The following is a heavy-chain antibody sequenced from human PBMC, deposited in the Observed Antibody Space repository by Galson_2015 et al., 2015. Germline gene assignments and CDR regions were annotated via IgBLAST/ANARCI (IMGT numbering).Heavy chain of an antibody. CDR3: ARDRDCSGGSCESYFQH. CDR2: INAGNGNS. Sequence: SVKVSCKASGYTFTSYAMHWVRQAPGQRLEWMGWINAGNGNSKYSQKFQGRVTITRDTSTSTAYMELRSLRSDDTAVYYCARDRDCSGGSCESYFQHWGQGTLVTVSS. V-gene: IGHV1-3*01. J-gene: IGHJ1*01. CDR1: GYTFTSYA. D-gene: IGHD2-15*01.